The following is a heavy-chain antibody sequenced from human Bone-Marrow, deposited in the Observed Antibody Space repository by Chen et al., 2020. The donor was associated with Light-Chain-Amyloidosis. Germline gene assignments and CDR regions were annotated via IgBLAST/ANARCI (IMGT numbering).Heavy chain of an antibody. CDR3: AKDISYDDILPGYPADAFDI. Sequence: EVQLVESGGGLVQPGGSLRLSCAASGFSFSSYAMSWVRQAPGKGLEWGSGISGSGGSRYYADSVKGRLTISRDNSKNTLYLQMNSLRAEDTAVYYCAKDISYDDILPGYPADAFDIWGQGTMVTVSS. CDR2: ISGSGGSR. J-gene: IGHJ3*02. V-gene: IGHV3-23*04. D-gene: IGHD3-9*01. CDR1: GFSFSSYA.